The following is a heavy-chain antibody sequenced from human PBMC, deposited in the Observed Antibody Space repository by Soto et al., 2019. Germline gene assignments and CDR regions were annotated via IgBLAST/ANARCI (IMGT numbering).Heavy chain of an antibody. CDR1: GGSISVYC. CDR2: IYGSGSP. D-gene: IGHD1-26*01. CDR3: ARGVGSSPPRY. V-gene: IGHV4-59*01. J-gene: IGHJ4*02. Sequence: SETLSLACTISGGSISVYCWSWIRQPPGQALEWIGYIYGSGSPYYNPSLRSRVIISADTSKNQISLKLTSATAADTAVYYCARGVGSSPPRYWGRGTLVTVSS.